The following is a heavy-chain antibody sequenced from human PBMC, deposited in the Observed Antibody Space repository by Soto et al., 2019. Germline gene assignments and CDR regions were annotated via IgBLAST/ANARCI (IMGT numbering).Heavy chain of an antibody. CDR2: IYYSGST. J-gene: IGHJ5*02. CDR3: ARLNRYCSSTSCPWWFDP. CDR1: GGSISSYY. Sequence: SETLSLTCTVSGGSISSYYWSWIRQPPGKGLEWIGYIYYSGSTNYNPSLKSRVTISVDTSKNQFSLKLSSVTAADTAVYYCARLNRYCSSTSCPWWFDPWGQGTLVTVSS. V-gene: IGHV4-59*01. D-gene: IGHD2-2*01.